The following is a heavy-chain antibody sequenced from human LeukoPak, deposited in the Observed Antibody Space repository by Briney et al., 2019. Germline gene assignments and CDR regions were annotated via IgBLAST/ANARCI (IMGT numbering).Heavy chain of an antibody. V-gene: IGHV3-23*01. Sequence: GGSLRLSCAASGFTFSSYAMSWVRKAQGRGLEGVPAISGSVRSTYYADSVKGRFTISRDNSKNTLYLQMNSLRADDTAVYYCAKAREVGGWEYFQHWGQGTLVTVSS. CDR1: GFTFSSYA. J-gene: IGHJ1*01. CDR3: AKAREVGGWEYFQH. CDR2: ISGSVRST. D-gene: IGHD6-19*01.